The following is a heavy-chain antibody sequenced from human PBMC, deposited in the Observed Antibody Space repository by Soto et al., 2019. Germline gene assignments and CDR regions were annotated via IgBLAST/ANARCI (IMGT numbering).Heavy chain of an antibody. Sequence: PSETLSLTCTVSGGSISSYYWSWIRQPPGKGLEWIGYIYYSGSTNYNPSLKSRVTISVDTSKNQFSLKLSSVTAADTAVYYCARGATYGDPSFDYWGQGTLVTVSS. V-gene: IGHV4-59*01. CDR2: IYYSGST. D-gene: IGHD4-17*01. CDR1: GGSISSYY. J-gene: IGHJ4*02. CDR3: ARGATYGDPSFDY.